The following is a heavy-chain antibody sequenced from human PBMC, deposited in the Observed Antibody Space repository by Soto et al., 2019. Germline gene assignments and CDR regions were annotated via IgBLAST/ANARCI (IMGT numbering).Heavy chain of an antibody. V-gene: IGHV3-74*01. CDR1: GFTFSSYW. J-gene: IGHJ4*02. Sequence: EVQLVESGGGLVQPGGSLRLSCAASGFTFSSYWMHWVRQAPGKVLVWVSLIKSDGSTNYADSVKGRFTISRDNAKNTLYLQMNSLRVEDTAVYYCAGDPVPEYWGQGTLVTVSS. CDR3: AGDPVPEY. CDR2: IKSDGST.